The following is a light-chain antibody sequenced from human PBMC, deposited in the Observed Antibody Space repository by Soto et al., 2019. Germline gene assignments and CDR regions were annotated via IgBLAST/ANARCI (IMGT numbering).Light chain of an antibody. CDR1: QYITTR. Sequence: EIVLTQSPATLSSFPGDRVTLSCRASQYITTRLAWYQHRPGQAPRLIIYPTSSRTAGIPARFSASGTGTDFTLTISGLKPEDFAVYYCHQRQSWPRTFGQGTKVDI. CDR2: PTS. V-gene: IGKV3-11*01. CDR3: HQRQSWPRT. J-gene: IGKJ1*01.